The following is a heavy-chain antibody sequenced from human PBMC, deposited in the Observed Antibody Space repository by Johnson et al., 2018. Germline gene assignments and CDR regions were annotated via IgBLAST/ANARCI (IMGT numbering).Heavy chain of an antibody. Sequence: VQLVESGGGLVQPGGSXRLSCAASGFTFSTYAMRGVRQAPGKGLEWVSAISGSGGSRSYADSVKGRFTISRDNSKNTLYLQMNSLRAEDTAVYYCARDPSVGLGVFQHWGQGTLVTVSS. CDR1: GFTFSTYA. CDR2: ISGSGGSR. J-gene: IGHJ1*01. V-gene: IGHV3-23*04. CDR3: ARDPSVGLGVFQH. D-gene: IGHD2-8*01.